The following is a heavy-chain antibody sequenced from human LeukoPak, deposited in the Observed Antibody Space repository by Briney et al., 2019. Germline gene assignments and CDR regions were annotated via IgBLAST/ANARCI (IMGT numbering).Heavy chain of an antibody. CDR2: ISWNSGSI. V-gene: IGHV3-9*01. J-gene: IGHJ4*02. D-gene: IGHD3-10*01. CDR1: GFTFDDYA. CDR3: AKSQLVRGVIPDY. Sequence: TGGSLRLSCAASGFTFDDYAMHWVRQAPGKGLEWVSGISWNSGSIGYADSVKGRFTISRDNAKNSLYLQMNSLRAEDTAVYYCAKSQLVRGVIPDYWGQGTLVTVSS.